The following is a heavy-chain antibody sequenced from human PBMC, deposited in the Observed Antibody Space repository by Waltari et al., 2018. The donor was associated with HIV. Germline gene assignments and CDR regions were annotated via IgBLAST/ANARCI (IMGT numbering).Heavy chain of an antibody. D-gene: IGHD3-16*01. CDR3: TTDPLRLGELS. CDR2: IKSKTDGGTT. CDR1: GCPSSNAC. Sequence: EVQLVESGGGLVKPGGSLRLSCAASGCPSSNACLRRVRQAPGKGREWIGRIKSKTDGGTTDYAAPVKGRFTISRDDSKNTLYLQMNSLKTEDTAVYYCTTDPLRLGELSWGQGTLVTVSS. J-gene: IGHJ5*02. V-gene: IGHV3-15*01.